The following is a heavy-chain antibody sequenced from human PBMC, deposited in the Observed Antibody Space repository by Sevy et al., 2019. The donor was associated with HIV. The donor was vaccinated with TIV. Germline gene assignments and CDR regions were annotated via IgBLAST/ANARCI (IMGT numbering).Heavy chain of an antibody. D-gene: IGHD3-22*01. J-gene: IGHJ4*02. CDR3: ARWAPLYYDSSGYYYYFDY. V-gene: IGHV3-20*04. CDR1: GFTFDDYG. Sequence: GGSLRLSCAASGFTFDDYGMSWVRQAPGKGLEWVSGINWNGGSTGYADSVKGRCTISRDNAKNSLYLQMNSLRAEDTALYYCARWAPLYYDSSGYYYYFDYWGQGTLVTVSS. CDR2: INWNGGST.